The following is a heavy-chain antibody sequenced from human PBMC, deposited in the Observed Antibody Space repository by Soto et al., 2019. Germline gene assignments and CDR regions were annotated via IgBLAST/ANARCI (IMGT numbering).Heavy chain of an antibody. V-gene: IGHV1-8*01. CDR1: GYTFTSYD. J-gene: IGHJ6*03. CDR3: ARGGIAAAGTSYYYYYYMDV. CDR2: MNPNSGNT. D-gene: IGHD6-13*01. Sequence: QVQLVQSGAEVKKPGASVKVSCKASGYTFTSYDINWVRQATGQGLEWMGWMNPNSGNTGYAQKFQGRVTMTRNTSISTAYMELSRLRSEDTAVYYCARGGIAAAGTSYYYYYYMDVWGKGTTVTVSS.